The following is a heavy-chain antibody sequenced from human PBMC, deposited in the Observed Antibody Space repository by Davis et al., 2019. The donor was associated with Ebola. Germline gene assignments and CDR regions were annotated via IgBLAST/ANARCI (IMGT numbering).Heavy chain of an antibody. CDR1: GLTFSSYW. CDR3: ACYVLG. V-gene: IGHV3-7*01. CDR2: IKQDGSEK. Sequence: GGSLRLSCAASGLTFSSYWMSWVRQAPGKGLEWVANIKQDGSEKYYVDSVKGRFTISRDNAKNTLYLQMNSLRVEDTAVYYCACYVLGWGQGTLVTVSS. J-gene: IGHJ4*02. D-gene: IGHD2-8*01.